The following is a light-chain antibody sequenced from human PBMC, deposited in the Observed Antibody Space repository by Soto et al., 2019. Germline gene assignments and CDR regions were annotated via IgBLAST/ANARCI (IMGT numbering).Light chain of an antibody. CDR1: HYVAAAY. CDR3: QQYGNSPIT. J-gene: IGKJ5*01. V-gene: IGKV3-20*01. Sequence: ENVMTQSPDTLSLSPGERATLSCRANHYVAAAYVAWYQQKGGQTPRLLIYGASRRATGIPDRFSGRGSGTDFTLTINRLEPEDFAVYYCQQYGNSPITFGQGTRLEIK. CDR2: GAS.